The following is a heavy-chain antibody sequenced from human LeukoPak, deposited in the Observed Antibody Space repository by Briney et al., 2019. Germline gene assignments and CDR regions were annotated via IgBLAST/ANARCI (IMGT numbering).Heavy chain of an antibody. V-gene: IGHV1-8*01. J-gene: IGHJ4*02. Sequence: ASVKVSCKASGYTFTSYDINWVRQATGQGLEWMGWMNPNSGNTGYAQKFQGRVTITADESTSTAYMELSSLRSEDTAVYYCARGADERWASDCSGGSCYPPFDYWGQGTLVTVSS. CDR1: GYTFTSYD. CDR3: ARGADERWASDCSGGSCYPPFDY. D-gene: IGHD2-15*01. CDR2: MNPNSGNT.